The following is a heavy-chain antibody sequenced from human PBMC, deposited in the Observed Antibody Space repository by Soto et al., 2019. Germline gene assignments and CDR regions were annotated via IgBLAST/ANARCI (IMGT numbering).Heavy chain of an antibody. J-gene: IGHJ4*02. CDR3: ASSPIGGDAEYFDY. V-gene: IGHV4-59*01. CDR2: IYYSGST. D-gene: IGHD2-21*02. CDR1: GGSIGSYY. Sequence: AETLSLTCTVSGGSIGSYYWIWVRQPPGKGLEWIVYIYYSGSTNYNPSLKSRVTISVDTSKNQFSLKLSSVTAADTAAYYCASSPIGGDAEYFDYWGQGTLVTVSS.